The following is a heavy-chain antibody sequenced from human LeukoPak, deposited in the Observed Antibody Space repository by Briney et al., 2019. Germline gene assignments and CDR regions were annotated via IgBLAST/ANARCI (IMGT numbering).Heavy chain of an antibody. CDR1: GYSISSGYY. J-gene: IGHJ4*02. V-gene: IGHV4-38-2*02. D-gene: IGHD3-10*01. CDR2: IYHSGST. CDR3: ASDYGSGSYLF. Sequence: MSSETLSLTCTVSGYSISSGYYWGWIRQPPGKGLEWIGSIYHSGSTYYNPSLKSRVTISVDTSKNQFSLKLSSVTAADTAVYYCASDYGSGSYLFWGQGTLVTVSS.